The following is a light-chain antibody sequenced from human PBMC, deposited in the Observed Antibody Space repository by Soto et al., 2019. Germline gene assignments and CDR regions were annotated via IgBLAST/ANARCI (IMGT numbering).Light chain of an antibody. V-gene: IGLV3-21*04. CDR1: NIGSKS. CDR2: YDS. J-gene: IGLJ2*01. Sequence: SYELTQPPSVSVAPGKTDRITCGGNNIGSKSVQWYQQKPGQAPVLVIYYDSDRPSGIPERFSGSNSGNTATLTISRVEAGDEADYYCQVWDSSSDGVVFGGGTQLTVL. CDR3: QVWDSSSDGVV.